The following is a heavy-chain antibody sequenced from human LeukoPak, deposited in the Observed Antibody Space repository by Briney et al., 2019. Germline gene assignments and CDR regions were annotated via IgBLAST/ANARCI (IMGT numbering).Heavy chain of an antibody. D-gene: IGHD6-13*01. V-gene: IGHV3-48*03. CDR3: ARDSGYSSSWYGYYYGMDV. J-gene: IGHJ6*02. CDR1: GFTFGSFE. CDR2: ISSSGSNK. Sequence: GESLRLSCAASGFTFGSFEMNWVRQAPGKGLEWLSYISSSGSNKYYADSLKGRFTISRDNAKNSLYLQMNSLRAEDTAVYYCARDSGYSSSWYGYYYGMDVWGQGTTVTVSS.